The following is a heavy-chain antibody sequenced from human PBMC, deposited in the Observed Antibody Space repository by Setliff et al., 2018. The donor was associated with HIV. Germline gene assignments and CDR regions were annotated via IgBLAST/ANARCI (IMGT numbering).Heavy chain of an antibody. D-gene: IGHD3-10*01. Sequence: PSETLSLTCTASGGSISSGSYYWSWIRQPAGKGLEWIGHIYTSGSTNYNPSLKSRVTISVDTSKNQFSLKLSSVTAAATAVYYCARHINYYGSEIHHFDPWGQGTLVTVSS. V-gene: IGHV4-61*09. CDR3: ARHINYYGSEIHHFDP. CDR1: GGSISSGSYY. CDR2: IYTSGST. J-gene: IGHJ5*02.